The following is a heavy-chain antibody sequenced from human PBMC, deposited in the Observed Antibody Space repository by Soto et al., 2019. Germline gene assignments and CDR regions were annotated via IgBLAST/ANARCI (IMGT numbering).Heavy chain of an antibody. CDR3: ARPVSRGWPRGARSEGAGYGMDV. V-gene: IGHV3-33*01. D-gene: IGHD6-6*01. J-gene: IGHJ6*02. CDR2: IWYDGSNK. Sequence: PGGSLRLSCAASGFTFSSYGMHWVRQAPGKGLEWVAVIWYDGSNKYYADSVKGRFTISRDNSKNTLYLQMNSLRAEDTAVYYCARPVSRGWPRGARSEGAGYGMDVWDQGTTVTVSS. CDR1: GFTFSSYG.